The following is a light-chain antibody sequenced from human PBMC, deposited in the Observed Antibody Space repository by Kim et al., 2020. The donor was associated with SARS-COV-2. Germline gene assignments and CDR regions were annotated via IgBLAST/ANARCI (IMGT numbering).Light chain of an antibody. V-gene: IGKV3-15*01. Sequence: IVMTQSPATLSVSPGERATLSCRASQSVNSNLAWYQQKPGQAPRLLVYGASTRATGIPARFSGSGSGTEFSLTISSLRSEDFAVYYCQQYHKWPPLTFGGGTKVDIK. J-gene: IGKJ4*01. CDR2: GAS. CDR1: QSVNSN. CDR3: QQYHKWPPLT.